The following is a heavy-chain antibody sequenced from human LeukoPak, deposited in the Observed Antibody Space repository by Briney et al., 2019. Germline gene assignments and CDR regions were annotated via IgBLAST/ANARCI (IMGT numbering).Heavy chain of an antibody. Sequence: PGGSLRLSCAASGFAFTDYDMRWVRQATGGGLEWVSSIGKAGDTYYADSVKSRFTISRENANNHFYLQMNSLRAGDTAGYFCASLGDSIYWGQGTLVTVSS. J-gene: IGHJ4*02. V-gene: IGHV3-13*01. CDR2: IGKAGDT. D-gene: IGHD1-26*01. CDR3: ASLGDSIY. CDR1: GFAFTDYD.